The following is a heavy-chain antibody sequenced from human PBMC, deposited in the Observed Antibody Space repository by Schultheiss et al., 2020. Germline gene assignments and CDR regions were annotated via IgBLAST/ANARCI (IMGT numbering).Heavy chain of an antibody. J-gene: IGHJ4*02. CDR3: ARGILSAFAFDY. Sequence: GESLKISCAASGFTFSSYAMHWVRQAPGKGLEWVAVISYDGRNKYYADSVKGRFTISRDNSKNTLYLQMNSLRADDTAVYYCARGILSAFAFDYWGQGILVTVSS. V-gene: IGHV3-30*04. CDR1: GFTFSSYA. D-gene: IGHD3-9*01. CDR2: ISYDGRNK.